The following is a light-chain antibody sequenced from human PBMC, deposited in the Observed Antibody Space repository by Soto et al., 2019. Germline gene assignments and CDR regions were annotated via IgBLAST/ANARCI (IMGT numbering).Light chain of an antibody. Sequence: EIVLTQSPGTLSLSPGERATLSCRASQSVSSSYLAWYQQTPGQAPRPLIYGASSRATGIPDRFSGSGSGTDFTLTISRLEPEDFAVYYCQQYGSSPPITFGQGTRLEIK. J-gene: IGKJ5*01. CDR2: GAS. CDR1: QSVSSSY. V-gene: IGKV3-20*01. CDR3: QQYGSSPPIT.